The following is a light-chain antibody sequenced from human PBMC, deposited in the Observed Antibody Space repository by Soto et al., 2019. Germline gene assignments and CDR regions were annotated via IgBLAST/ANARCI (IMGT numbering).Light chain of an antibody. CDR3: QERSIWPPSFS. CDR1: QSVSRY. J-gene: IGKJ3*01. Sequence: EIALTQSPATLSLSPGERATLSCRASQSVSRYLAWYQQRPGQAPRLLIFDATKRTADTPARFSGSGSGTDFSLTISSLEPEDSAFYCSQERSIWPPSFSFGPGIKV. V-gene: IGKV3-11*01. CDR2: DAT.